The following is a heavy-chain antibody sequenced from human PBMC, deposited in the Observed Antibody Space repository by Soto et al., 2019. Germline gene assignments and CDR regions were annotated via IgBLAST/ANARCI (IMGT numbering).Heavy chain of an antibody. Sequence: WGSLRLSCAASGFTFSIYVMNWVRQAPGKGLEWVSSISTSSIYIYYADSVEGRFTISRDNAKNSLSLQMNRLRAEDTAVYYCARVGEYTDSAFDYWGQGTLVTVSS. D-gene: IGHD3-10*01. CDR3: ARVGEYTDSAFDY. J-gene: IGHJ4*02. CDR2: ISTSSIYI. V-gene: IGHV3-21*01. CDR1: GFTFSIYV.